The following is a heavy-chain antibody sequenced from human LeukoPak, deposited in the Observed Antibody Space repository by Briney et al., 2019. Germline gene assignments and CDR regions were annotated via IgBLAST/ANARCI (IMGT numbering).Heavy chain of an antibody. V-gene: IGHV3-53*01. J-gene: IGHJ3*02. CDR3: ARYIPSCGGNCNDGFDI. CDR1: GFTVSSNY. CDR2: LYSGGDT. Sequence: GGSLRLSCAASGFTVSSNYMTWVSQAPGKGLEWVSVLYSGGDTYYADSVKGRFTISRDNSKNTLYLQLNTLRAEDTAVYYCARYIPSCGGNCNDGFDIWGQGTMVSVSS. D-gene: IGHD2-21*01.